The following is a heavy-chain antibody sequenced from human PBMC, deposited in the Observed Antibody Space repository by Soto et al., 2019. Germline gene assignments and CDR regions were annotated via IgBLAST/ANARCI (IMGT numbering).Heavy chain of an antibody. Sequence: QVQLQESGPGLVKPSQTLSLTCTVSGGSISSGGYYWSWIRQHPGKGLEWIGYIYYSGSTYYNPSLKRRVTIPVATSKNQFSLKLSSVTAADTAVYYCARAAHYSSPFRWFDPWGQGTLVTVSS. V-gene: IGHV4-31*03. CDR1: GGSISSGGYY. CDR2: IYYSGST. CDR3: ARAAHYSSPFRWFDP. J-gene: IGHJ5*02. D-gene: IGHD6-13*01.